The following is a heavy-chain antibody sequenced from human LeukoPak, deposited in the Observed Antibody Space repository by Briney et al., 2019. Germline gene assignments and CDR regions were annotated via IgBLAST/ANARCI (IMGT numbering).Heavy chain of an antibody. CDR1: GFSLSTSGVG. D-gene: IGHD2-2*02. V-gene: IGHV2-5*01. CDR2: IYSNDDK. CDR3: AHALWICYCSSTSCYIADY. Sequence: SGPTLVNXTQTLTLTCTFSGFSLSTSGVGVGWIRQPPGKALKRLALIYSNDDKRYSPSLKSRLTITKDTSKNQVVLTMTNMDPVDTATYYCAHALWICYCSSTSCYIADYWGQGTLVTVSS. J-gene: IGHJ4*02.